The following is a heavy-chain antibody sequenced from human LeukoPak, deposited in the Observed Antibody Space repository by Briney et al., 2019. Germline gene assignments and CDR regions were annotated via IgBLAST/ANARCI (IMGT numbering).Heavy chain of an antibody. CDR3: VKGFGYCRSTSCYGNWFDP. Sequence: AGGSLRLSCAASGFTFSIYAMHWVRQAPGKGLEYVSAISSNGGRTYYADSVKGRFTISRDNSKNTLYLQMSSLRAEDTAVYYGVKGFGYCRSTSCYGNWFDPWGQGTLVTVSS. D-gene: IGHD2-2*01. CDR2: ISSNGGRT. V-gene: IGHV3-64D*06. CDR1: GFTFSIYA. J-gene: IGHJ5*02.